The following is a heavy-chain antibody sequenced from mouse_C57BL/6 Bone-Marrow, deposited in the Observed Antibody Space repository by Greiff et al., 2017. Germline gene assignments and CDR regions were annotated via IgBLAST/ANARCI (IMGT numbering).Heavy chain of an antibody. Sequence: EVQLQQSVAELVRPGASVKLSCTASGFNIKDDYMHWVKQRPEQGLEWIGWIDPENGDTEYASKFQGKATITADTSSNTAYLQLSSLTSEDTAVYYCTTGDYVLYYAMDYWGQGTSVTVSS. D-gene: IGHD2-4*01. CDR3: TTGDYVLYYAMDY. CDR2: IDPENGDT. CDR1: GFNIKDDY. V-gene: IGHV14-4*01. J-gene: IGHJ4*01.